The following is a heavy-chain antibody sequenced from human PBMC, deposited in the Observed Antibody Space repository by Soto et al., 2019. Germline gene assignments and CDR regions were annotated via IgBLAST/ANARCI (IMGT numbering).Heavy chain of an antibody. D-gene: IGHD3-22*01. V-gene: IGHV3-30-3*01. CDR1: GFTFSSYA. CDR2: ISYDGSNK. CDR3: ARDPYYDSSVDY. Sequence: GGSLRLSCAASGFTFSSYAMHWVLQAPGKGLEWVAVISYDGSNKYYADSVKGRFTISRDNSKNTLYLQMNSLRAEDTAVYYCARDPYYDSSVDYWGQGTLVTVSS. J-gene: IGHJ4*02.